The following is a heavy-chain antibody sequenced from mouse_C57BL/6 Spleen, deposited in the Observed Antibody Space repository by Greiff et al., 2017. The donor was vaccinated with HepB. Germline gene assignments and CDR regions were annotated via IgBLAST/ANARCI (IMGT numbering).Heavy chain of an antibody. D-gene: IGHD2-1*01. CDR3: AKNDGNYVLYWYFDV. Sequence: VQLQQSGPGLVQPSQSLSITCTVSGFSLTSYGVHWVRQPPGKGLEWLGVIWSGGSTDYNAAFISRLSISKDNSKSQVFFNMNSLQADDTAIYYCAKNDGNYVLYWYFDVWGTGTTVTVSS. CDR1: GFSLTSYG. CDR2: IWSGGST. J-gene: IGHJ1*03. V-gene: IGHV2-4*01.